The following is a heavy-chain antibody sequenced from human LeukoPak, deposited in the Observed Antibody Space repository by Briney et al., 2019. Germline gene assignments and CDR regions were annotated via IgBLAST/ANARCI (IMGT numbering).Heavy chain of an antibody. CDR3: ARHIFGHLFDY. CDR2: VYRTGHT. V-gene: IGHV4-59*01. J-gene: IGHJ4*02. Sequence: SETLSLTCTVSGDSISGYYWSWIRQPPVKGLEWIGYVYRTGHTHYSPSLKSRVTVSLDTSRDQVSLMLSSVTAADTAVYYCARHIFGHLFDYWGQGTLVLVSS. CDR1: GDSISGYY. D-gene: IGHD3-3*02.